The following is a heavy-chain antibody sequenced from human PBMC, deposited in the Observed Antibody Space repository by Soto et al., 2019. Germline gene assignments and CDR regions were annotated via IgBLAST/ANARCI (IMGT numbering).Heavy chain of an antibody. CDR3: ARAAASGNGRRVDV. V-gene: IGHV1-46*01. D-gene: IGHD6-13*01. CDR1: GYTFISYH. J-gene: IGHJ6*02. CDR2: INPSGGRT. Sequence: QVQLVQSGAEVKNPGASVKVSCKASGYTFISYHIHWVRQAPGQGLEWMGTINPSGGRTTYSQQFQGRVTMTGDTSTTTIYMELSSLTSDDTAVYYCARAAASGNGRRVDVWGQGTSVTVSS.